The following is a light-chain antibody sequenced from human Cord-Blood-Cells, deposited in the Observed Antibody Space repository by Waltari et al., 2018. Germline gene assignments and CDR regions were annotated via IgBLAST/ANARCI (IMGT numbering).Light chain of an antibody. CDR3: CSYAGSSTLV. Sequence: QSALTQPASVSCSPGQSITISCTGTSSDVGSYNFFSWYQQHPGKAPKLMIYEGSKRPPGVSNRFSGSKSGNTASLTISGLQAEDEADYYCCSYAGSSTLVFGGGTKLTVL. CDR1: SSDVGSYNF. V-gene: IGLV2-23*01. J-gene: IGLJ3*02. CDR2: EGS.